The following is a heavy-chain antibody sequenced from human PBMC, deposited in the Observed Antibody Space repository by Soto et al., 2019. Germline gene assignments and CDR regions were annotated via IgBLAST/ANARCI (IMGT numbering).Heavy chain of an antibody. D-gene: IGHD1-26*01. CDR1: GFSLTTTGVG. Sequence: QITLRESGPSLVKPTEPLMLTCTFSGFSLTTTGVGVGWIRQPPGKALEWLAVVFWDGGERYSPSLKSRVTITKDTSKDPVVLTMTNMAPADTATYYCTPVYGSGSWGWYFHSWGQGTLVTVSS. CDR2: VFWDGGE. J-gene: IGHJ4*02. V-gene: IGHV2-5*02. CDR3: TPVYGSGSWGWYFHS.